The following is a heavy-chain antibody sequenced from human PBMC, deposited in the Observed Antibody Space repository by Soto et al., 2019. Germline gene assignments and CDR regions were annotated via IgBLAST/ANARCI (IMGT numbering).Heavy chain of an antibody. CDR2: IFYSGST. V-gene: IGHV4-59*01. J-gene: IGHJ3*02. Sequence: PSETLSLTCSVSGASINSYFWTWIRQPPGKGLEWIGYIFYSGSTNYNPSLKSRVTMSIDTSKNQFSLKLTSVTAADTAVYYCATWSNSSGWYGAFDIWGQGTMVTV. D-gene: IGHD6-19*01. CDR1: GASINSYF. CDR3: ATWSNSSGWYGAFDI.